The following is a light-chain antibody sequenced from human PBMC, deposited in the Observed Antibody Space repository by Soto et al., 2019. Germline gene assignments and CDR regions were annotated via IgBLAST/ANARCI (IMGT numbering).Light chain of an antibody. CDR2: DAS. V-gene: IGKV1-5*01. Sequence: DIQMTQSPSTLSASVGDKVTITCRASQSISSWLAWYQQKPGKAAKLLIYDASSLESGVPSRFSGSGSGTEFTLTISSLQPDDFATYYCQQYNSYSLTIGGGTKVEIK. J-gene: IGKJ4*01. CDR3: QQYNSYSLT. CDR1: QSISSW.